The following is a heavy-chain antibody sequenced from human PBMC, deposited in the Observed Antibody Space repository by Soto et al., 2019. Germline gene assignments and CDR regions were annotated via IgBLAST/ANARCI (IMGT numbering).Heavy chain of an antibody. J-gene: IGHJ4*02. CDR1: GFTFTRYT. Sequence: QVLLVESGGGVVQRGRSLRLSCAAAGFTFTRYTMHWVRQPPGKGLEWVALILNEGSNAFYADYVKGLFTISRNNSNHTLFLKMNSLRAADTAAYFCARENDDFFTWYLHCFDYWGQGAQVSVSS. D-gene: IGHD3-9*01. CDR3: ARENDDFFTWYLHCFDY. CDR2: ILNEGSNA. V-gene: IGHV3-30-3*01.